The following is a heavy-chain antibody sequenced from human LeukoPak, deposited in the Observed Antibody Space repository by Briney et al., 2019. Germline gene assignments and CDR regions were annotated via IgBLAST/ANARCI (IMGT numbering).Heavy chain of an antibody. Sequence: PSETLSLTCAVSGASLSGYYWTWIRQPPGKGLEWIGEINHSGSTDYNPSLKSRVTISVDTSKNQFSLKLYSVTAADTAVYYCAEGNIAARMGYWGQGTLVTVSS. CDR3: AEGNIAARMGY. CDR1: GASLSGYY. CDR2: INHSGST. J-gene: IGHJ4*02. V-gene: IGHV4-34*01. D-gene: IGHD6-6*01.